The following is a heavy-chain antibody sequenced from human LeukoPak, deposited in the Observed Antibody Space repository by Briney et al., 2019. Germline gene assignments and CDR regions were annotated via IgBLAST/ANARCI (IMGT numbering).Heavy chain of an antibody. CDR2: IYSDGST. CDR1: GFTFSAYN. D-gene: IGHD6-19*01. V-gene: IGHV3-66*01. CDR3: ARDQLDSRGWLYYFDY. Sequence: GGSLRLSCAASGFTFSAYNMNWVRQAPGKGLEWVSVIYSDGSTYYADSVKGRFTISRDSSKNALYLQMNSLRAEDTAVYYCARDQLDSRGWLYYFDYWGQGTLVTVSS. J-gene: IGHJ4*02.